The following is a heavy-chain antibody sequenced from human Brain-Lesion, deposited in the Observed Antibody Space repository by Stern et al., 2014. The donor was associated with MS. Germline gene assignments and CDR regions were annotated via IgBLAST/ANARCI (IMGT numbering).Heavy chain of an antibody. Sequence: VQLVESGPGLVKPSQTLSLSCTVSGGSISSGGYYWSWIRQPAGKGLEWIGRIFNSGSTSHNPPLKSRVTISIDTSKNQFSLRLNSMTAADTAVYYCARGRVVPGFQYYATDVWGQGTTVIVSS. CDR3: ARGRVVPGFQYYATDV. CDR1: GGSISSGGYY. V-gene: IGHV4-61*02. CDR2: IFNSGST. D-gene: IGHD2-2*01. J-gene: IGHJ6*02.